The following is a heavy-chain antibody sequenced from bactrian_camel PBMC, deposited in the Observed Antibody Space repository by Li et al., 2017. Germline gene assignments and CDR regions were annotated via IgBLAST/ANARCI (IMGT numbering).Heavy chain of an antibody. D-gene: IGHD5*01. CDR2: VWTKGGRT. J-gene: IGHJ7*01. Sequence: HVQLVESGGGSVQVGESLILSCAASGSAYSNNCMARFRQAPGMEREGVAGVWTKGGRTYYADSVKGRFAISRDNAKNTVYLQLNWLKTEDMAMYYCTTGWIWYGLDSWGKGTQVTVS. V-gene: IGHV3S54*01. CDR1: GSAYSNNC.